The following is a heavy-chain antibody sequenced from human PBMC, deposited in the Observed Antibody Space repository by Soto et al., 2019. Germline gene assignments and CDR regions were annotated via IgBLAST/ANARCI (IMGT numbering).Heavy chain of an antibody. D-gene: IGHD1-26*01. CDR1: GFTFSSYG. Sequence: QVQLVESGGGVVQPGRSLRLSCAASGFTFSSYGMHWVRQTPGKGLEWVAVISCDGSNKYYADSVKGRFTISRDNSKNTLYLQMNSLRAEDTAVYYCAKDKGIVGATPHYWGQGTLVTVSS. V-gene: IGHV3-30*18. CDR2: ISCDGSNK. J-gene: IGHJ4*02. CDR3: AKDKGIVGATPHY.